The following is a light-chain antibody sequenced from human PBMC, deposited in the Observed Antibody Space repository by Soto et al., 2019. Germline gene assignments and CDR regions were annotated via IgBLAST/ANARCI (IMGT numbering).Light chain of an antibody. Sequence: QSALTQPPSASGSPGQSVTISCTGTSSDVGAYKYVSWYQQYQGKAPKLIIFEVTKRPSGVPDRFSGSKSCNTASLTVSGLQAEDEADYYCTSYVGNDIWVFGGGTQLT. CDR1: SSDVGAYKY. V-gene: IGLV2-8*01. J-gene: IGLJ3*02. CDR3: TSYVGNDIWV. CDR2: EVT.